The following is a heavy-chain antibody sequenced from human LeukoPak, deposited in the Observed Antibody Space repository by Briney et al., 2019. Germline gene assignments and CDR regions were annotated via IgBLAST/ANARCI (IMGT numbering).Heavy chain of an antibody. V-gene: IGHV1-24*01. Sequence: ASVKVSCKVSGDSLSELSMHWVRQAPGKGLEWMGGFNPEDGGILYEQRFQGRVSMTEDTSTDTAYMELRSLRSEDTAVYFCAASGGLRGFYFDRWGQGVLVTVSS. D-gene: IGHD4-17*01. CDR3: AASGGLRGFYFDR. CDR1: GDSLSELS. J-gene: IGHJ4*02. CDR2: FNPEDGGI.